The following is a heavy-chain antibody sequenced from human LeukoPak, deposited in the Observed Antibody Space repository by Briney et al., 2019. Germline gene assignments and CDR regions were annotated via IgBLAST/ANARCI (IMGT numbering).Heavy chain of an antibody. CDR2: ISSKAYGGTT. D-gene: IGHD3-10*01. CDR1: GFSFGDYA. V-gene: IGHV3-49*03. CDR3: TRDRITMVRGVIGPYYFDY. Sequence: GGSLRLSCTASGFSFGDYAMSWFRQAPGKGLEWVGFISSKAYGGTTEYAASVKGRFTISRDDSKSIAYLQMDSLKTEDTAVYYCTRDRITMVRGVIGPYYFDYWGQGTLVTVSS. J-gene: IGHJ4*02.